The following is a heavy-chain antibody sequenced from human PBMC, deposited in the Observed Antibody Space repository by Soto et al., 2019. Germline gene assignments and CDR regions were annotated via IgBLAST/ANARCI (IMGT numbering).Heavy chain of an antibody. V-gene: IGHV1-69*02. Sequence: QVQLVQSGAEVKKPGSSVKVSCKASGGTFSSYTISWVRQAPGQGLEWMGRIIPILGIANYAQKFQGRVTIPADKATSTAYMELSSLRSEDTAGYYCAWFGELLYGMDVWGQGTTVTVSS. CDR1: GGTFSSYT. CDR2: IIPILGIA. D-gene: IGHD3-10*01. J-gene: IGHJ6*02. CDR3: AWFGELLYGMDV.